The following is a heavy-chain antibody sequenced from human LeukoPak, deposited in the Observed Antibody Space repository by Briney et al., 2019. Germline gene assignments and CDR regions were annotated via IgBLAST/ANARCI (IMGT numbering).Heavy chain of an antibody. CDR2: MNPNSGNT. V-gene: IGHV1-8*01. CDR1: GYTFTSYD. CDR3: AGGLPTASNPLGY. J-gene: IGHJ4*02. D-gene: IGHD4-11*01. Sequence: ASVTVSCKASGYTFTSYDINWVRQATGQGLEWMGWMNPNSGNTGYAQKFQGRVTMTRNTSISTAYMELSSLRSEDTAVYYCAGGLPTASNPLGYWGQGTLVTVSS.